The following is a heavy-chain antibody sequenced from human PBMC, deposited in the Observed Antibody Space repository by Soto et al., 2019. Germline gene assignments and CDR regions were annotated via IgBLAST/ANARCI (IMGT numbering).Heavy chain of an antibody. J-gene: IGHJ6*02. CDR3: ARGLFGWGSDYYYGMDV. D-gene: IGHD3-3*01. Sequence: QVPLVESGGGLVKPGGSLRLSCAASGFTFSDYYMSWIRQAPGKGLEWVSYISSSSSYTNYADSVKGRFTISRDNAKNSLYLQMNSLRAEDTAVYYCARGLFGWGSDYYYGMDVWGQGTTVTVSS. CDR1: GFTFSDYY. V-gene: IGHV3-11*06. CDR2: ISSSSSYT.